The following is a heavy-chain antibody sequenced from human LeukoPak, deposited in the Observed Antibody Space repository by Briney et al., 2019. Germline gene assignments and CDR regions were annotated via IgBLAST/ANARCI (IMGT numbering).Heavy chain of an antibody. D-gene: IGHD6-13*01. CDR2: IYYSGST. CDR3: AREYSSSWYYYYYYMDV. J-gene: IGHJ6*03. Sequence: PSETLSLTCTVSGGSISSSSYYWGWIRQPPGKGLEWIGSIYYSGSTYYNPSLKSRVTISVDTSKNRFSLKLSSVTAADTAVYYCAREYSSSWYYYYYYMDVWGKGTTVTVSS. CDR1: GGSISSSSYY. V-gene: IGHV4-39*07.